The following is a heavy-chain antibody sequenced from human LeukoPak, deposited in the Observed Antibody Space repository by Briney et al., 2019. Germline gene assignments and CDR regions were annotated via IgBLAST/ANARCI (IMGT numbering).Heavy chain of an antibody. Sequence: SETLSLTCTVSGGSMSGYYWSWIRQPPGKGLEWIGYIHYSGTTNYNPSLKSRVTISLDTSKNQFSLKLNSVTAADTAVYYCARHYGPWGQGTLVTVSS. CDR3: ARHYGP. V-gene: IGHV4-59*08. CDR2: IHYSGTT. J-gene: IGHJ5*02. D-gene: IGHD3-10*01. CDR1: GGSMSGYY.